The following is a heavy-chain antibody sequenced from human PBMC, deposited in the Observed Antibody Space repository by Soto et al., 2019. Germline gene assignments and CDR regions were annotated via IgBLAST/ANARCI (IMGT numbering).Heavy chain of an antibody. CDR2: IYYSGST. CDR1: GGSISSGGYY. V-gene: IGHV4-31*03. D-gene: IGHD2-8*01. Sequence: SETLSLTCTVSGGSISSGGYYWSWIRQHPGKGLEWIGYIYYSGSTYYNPSLKSRVTISVDTSKNQFSLKLSSVTAADTAVYYCARIVLMVYAIRGDPFDIWGQGTMVTVSS. CDR3: ARIVLMVYAIRGDPFDI. J-gene: IGHJ3*02.